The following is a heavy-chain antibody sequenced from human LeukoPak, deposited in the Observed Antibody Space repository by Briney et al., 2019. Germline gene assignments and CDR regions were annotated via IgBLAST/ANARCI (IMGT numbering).Heavy chain of an antibody. D-gene: IGHD3-10*01. CDR1: GGSFSGYY. V-gene: IGHV4-34*01. CDR3: ARRMAYYYGSEAFDI. J-gene: IGHJ3*02. Sequence: SETLSLTCAVYGGSFSGYYWSWIRQPPGKGLEWIGEINHSGSTNYNPSLKSRVTISVDTSKNQFSLKLSSVTAADTAVYYCARRMAYYYGSEAFDIWGQGTMVTVSS. CDR2: INHSGST.